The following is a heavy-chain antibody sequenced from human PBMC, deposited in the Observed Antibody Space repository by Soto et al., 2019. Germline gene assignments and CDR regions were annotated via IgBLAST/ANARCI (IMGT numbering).Heavy chain of an antibody. J-gene: IGHJ4*02. CDR1: GRSMISYY. CDR2: IYTGGNT. V-gene: IGHV4-4*07. Sequence: PSETLFLTCNVSGRSMISYYWSWIRQPAGKGLEWIGRIYTGGNTNYNPSLKSRVTMSVDTSKSQFSLSLTSVTAADTAVYYCAREGDDRHFFFDSWGQGTLVTVSS. D-gene: IGHD3-3*02. CDR3: AREGDDRHFFFDS.